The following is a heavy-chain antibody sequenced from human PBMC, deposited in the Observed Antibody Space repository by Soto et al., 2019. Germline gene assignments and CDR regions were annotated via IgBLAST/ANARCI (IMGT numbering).Heavy chain of an antibody. J-gene: IGHJ6*02. CDR3: ARAGTIFGVVITYYYYGMDV. D-gene: IGHD3-3*01. CDR2: MNPNSGNT. Sequence: ASVKVSCKASGYTFTNFGINWVRQATGQGLEWMGWMNPNSGNTGYAQKFQGRVTMTRNTSISTAYMELSSLRSEDTAVYYCARAGTIFGVVITYYYYGMDVWGQGTTVTVSS. V-gene: IGHV1-8*01. CDR1: GYTFTNFG.